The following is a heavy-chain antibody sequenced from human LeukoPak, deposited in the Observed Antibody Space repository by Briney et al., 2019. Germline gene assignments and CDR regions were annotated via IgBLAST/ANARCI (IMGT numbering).Heavy chain of an antibody. CDR3: AREAVAGTYWFDP. CDR1: GYTFTGYY. D-gene: IGHD6-19*01. V-gene: IGHV1-2*02. J-gene: IGHJ5*02. CDR2: INPNSGGT. Sequence: ASVKVSCKASGYTFTGYYMHWVRQAPGQGLEWMGWINPNSGGTNYAQKFQGRVTMTRGTSISTAYMELSRLRSDDTAVYYCAREAVAGTYWFDPWGQGTLVTVSS.